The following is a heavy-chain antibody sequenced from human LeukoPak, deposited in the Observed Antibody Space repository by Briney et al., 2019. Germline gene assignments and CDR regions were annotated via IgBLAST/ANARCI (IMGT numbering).Heavy chain of an antibody. D-gene: IGHD5-12*01. CDR3: ARGVDIVGFDY. Sequence: SETLSLTCTVSGGSISSYYWSWIRQPPGKGLEWIGYIYYSGSTNYNPSLKSRVTISVDTSKNQFSLKLSSVTAADTAVCYCARGVDIVGFDYWGQGTLVTVSS. J-gene: IGHJ4*02. CDR1: GGSISSYY. V-gene: IGHV4-59*01. CDR2: IYYSGST.